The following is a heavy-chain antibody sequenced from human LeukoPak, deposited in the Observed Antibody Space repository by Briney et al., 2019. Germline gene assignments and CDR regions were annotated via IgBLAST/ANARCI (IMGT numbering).Heavy chain of an antibody. Sequence: KSGGSLRLSCAASGFPFSSYSMNWVRQAPGKGLEWVSSIDLNGNHINYADSVKDRLTISRDNAKNSLFLQMDSLRVEDTAVYYCARDRGLGLPNWFTSWGQGTLVTVSS. CDR2: IDLNGNHI. D-gene: IGHD2-15*01. V-gene: IGHV3-21*01. J-gene: IGHJ5*01. CDR3: ARDRGLGLPNWFTS. CDR1: GFPFSSYS.